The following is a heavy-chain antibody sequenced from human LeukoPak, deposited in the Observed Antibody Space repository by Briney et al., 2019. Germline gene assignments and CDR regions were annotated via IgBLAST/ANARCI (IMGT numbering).Heavy chain of an antibody. CDR3: AKDPRELVVPAALTDY. Sequence: GGSLRLSCAASGFTFSSYAMSWVRQAPGKGLEWVSAISGSGGSTYYADSVKGRFTISRDNPKNTLYLQMNSLRAEDTAVYYCAKDPRELVVPAALTDYWGQGTLVTVSS. J-gene: IGHJ4*02. D-gene: IGHD2-2*01. CDR1: GFTFSSYA. CDR2: ISGSGGST. V-gene: IGHV3-23*01.